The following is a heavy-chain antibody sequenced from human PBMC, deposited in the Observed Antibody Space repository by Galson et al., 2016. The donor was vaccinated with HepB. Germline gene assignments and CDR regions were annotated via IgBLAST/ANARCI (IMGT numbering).Heavy chain of an antibody. CDR2: TYYRSKWYD. CDR3: ASGPQCAFDS. Sequence: CAIPGDSVSSNSAAWNWIRQSPSRGLQWLGRTYYRSKWYDDYAVSVSSRITITPDTSKHQLSLHLNSLTPEDTAVYYCASGPQCAFDSWGQGTLVTVSS. CDR1: GDSVSSNSAA. J-gene: IGHJ4*02. D-gene: IGHD5-24*01. V-gene: IGHV6-1*01.